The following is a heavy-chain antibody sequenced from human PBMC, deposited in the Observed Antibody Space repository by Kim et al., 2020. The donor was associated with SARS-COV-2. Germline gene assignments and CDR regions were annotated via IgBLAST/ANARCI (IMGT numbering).Heavy chain of an antibody. V-gene: IGHV3-23*01. D-gene: IGHD1-1*01. CDR2: ISGSGGST. CDR1: GFTFSSYA. Sequence: GGSLRLSCAASGFTFSSYAMSWVRQAPGKVLEWVSAISGSGGSTYYADSVKGRFTISRDNSKNTLYLQMNSLRAEDTAVYYCAKDRNWNLGAFDIWGQGTMVTVSS. CDR3: AKDRNWNLGAFDI. J-gene: IGHJ3*02.